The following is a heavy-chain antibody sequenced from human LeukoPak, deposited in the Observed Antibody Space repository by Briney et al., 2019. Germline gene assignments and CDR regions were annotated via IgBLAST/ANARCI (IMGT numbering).Heavy chain of an antibody. D-gene: IGHD6-19*01. V-gene: IGHV1-2*02. Sequence: ASVKVSCKASGYTFTDYYMHWVRQAPGQGLEWMGLINPNSGYTRYAQKFQGRVTMTRDTSISTAYMELSRLRSDDTAVYYCARDSSGWYGAGSGWFDPWGQGTLVTVSS. J-gene: IGHJ5*02. CDR2: INPNSGYT. CDR3: ARDSSGWYGAGSGWFDP. CDR1: GYTFTDYY.